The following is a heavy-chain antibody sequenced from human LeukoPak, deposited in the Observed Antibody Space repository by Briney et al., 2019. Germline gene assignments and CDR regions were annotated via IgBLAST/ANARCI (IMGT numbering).Heavy chain of an antibody. CDR3: ARLLQDTAMVSGNWFDP. J-gene: IGHJ5*02. CDR1: GYSFTSYW. CDR2: IYPGDSDT. Sequence: GESLKISCKGSGYSFTSYWIAWVRQMPGKGLEWMGIIYPGDSDTRYSPSFQGQVTISADKSISTAYLQRSSLKASDTAMYYCARLLQDTAMVSGNWFDPWGQGTLVTVSS. D-gene: IGHD5-18*01. V-gene: IGHV5-51*01.